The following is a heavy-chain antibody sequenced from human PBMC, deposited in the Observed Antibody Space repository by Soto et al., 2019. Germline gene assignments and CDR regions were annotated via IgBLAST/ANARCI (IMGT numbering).Heavy chain of an antibody. V-gene: IGHV4-30-2*01. Sequence: SETLSLTCAVPGGSISSGGYSWSWIRQPPGKGLEWIGYIYHSGSTYYNPSLKSRVTISVDRSKNQFSLKLSSVTAADTAVYYCARVQGGIAAAGTYNWFDPWGQGTLVTVSS. J-gene: IGHJ5*02. CDR2: IYHSGST. CDR3: ARVQGGIAAAGTYNWFDP. D-gene: IGHD6-13*01. CDR1: GGSISSGGYS.